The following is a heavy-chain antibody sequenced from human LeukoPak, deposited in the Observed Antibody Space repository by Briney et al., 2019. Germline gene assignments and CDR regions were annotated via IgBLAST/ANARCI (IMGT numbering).Heavy chain of an antibody. Sequence: ASVKVSCKASGYTFNGYYIHWVRQAPGQGLEWMGWINPNSGGANYAQTFQGRVTMTRDTSITTAYMELSSLRSEDTAVYYCARMGDYGDYSGYWGQGTLVTVSS. J-gene: IGHJ4*02. V-gene: IGHV1-2*02. CDR2: INPNSGGA. CDR3: ARMGDYGDYSGY. CDR1: GYTFNGYY. D-gene: IGHD4-17*01.